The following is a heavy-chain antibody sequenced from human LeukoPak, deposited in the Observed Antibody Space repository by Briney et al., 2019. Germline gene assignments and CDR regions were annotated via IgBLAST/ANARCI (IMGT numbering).Heavy chain of an antibody. D-gene: IGHD3-22*01. J-gene: IGHJ6*02. CDR2: TYYRSKWYN. CDR1: GDSVSSNSAA. CDR3: ARAVSGYYYTAPSKYYYYYYGMDV. V-gene: IGHV6-1*01. Sequence: SHTLSLTCAISGDSVSSNSAAWNWIRQSPSRGLEWLGRTYYRSKWYNDYAVSVKSRITINPDTSKNQFSLQLNSVTPEDTAVYYCARAVSGYYYTAPSKYYYYYYGMDVWGQGTTVTVSS.